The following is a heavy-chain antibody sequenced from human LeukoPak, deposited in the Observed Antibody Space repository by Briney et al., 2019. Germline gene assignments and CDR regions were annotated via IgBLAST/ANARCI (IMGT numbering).Heavy chain of an antibody. CDR1: GYTFTSYG. D-gene: IGHD6-13*01. CDR2: ISAYNGNT. J-gene: IGHJ6*03. V-gene: IGHV1-18*01. CDR3: ARYTTSSRKQAYYYYMDV. Sequence: ASVKVSCKASGYTFTSYGISWVRQAPGQGLEWMGWISAYNGNTNYAQKLQGRVTMTTDTSTSTAYMELRSLRSDDTAVYYCARYTTSSRKQAYYYYMDVWGKGTTVTVSS.